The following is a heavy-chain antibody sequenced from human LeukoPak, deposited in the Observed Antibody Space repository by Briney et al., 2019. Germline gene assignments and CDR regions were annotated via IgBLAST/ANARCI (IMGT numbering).Heavy chain of an antibody. CDR3: ARAGRDGYNYADY. CDR2: ISGSGGST. J-gene: IGHJ4*02. D-gene: IGHD5-24*01. Sequence: GGSLRLSCAASGFTFSSYAMSWVRQAPGKGLEWVSAISGSGGSTYYADSVKGRFTISRDNSKNTLYLQMNSLRAEDTAVYYCARAGRDGYNYADYWGQGTLVTVSS. V-gene: IGHV3-23*01. CDR1: GFTFSSYA.